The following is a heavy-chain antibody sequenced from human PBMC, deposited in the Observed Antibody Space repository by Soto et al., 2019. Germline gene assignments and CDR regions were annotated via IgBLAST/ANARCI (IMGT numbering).Heavy chain of an antibody. J-gene: IGHJ4*02. CDR3: ASSPPAMVAPNI. D-gene: IGHD5-18*01. CDR2: VYYSGST. CDR1: GGSVSSYS. V-gene: IGHV4-59*02. Sequence: SETLSLTCTVSGGSVSSYSWTWVRQPPGKGLEWIGYVYYSGSTHYNPSLKSRVTISLDTSKNQFSLKLTSVTAADTAMYFCASSPPAMVAPNIWGQGTLVTVS.